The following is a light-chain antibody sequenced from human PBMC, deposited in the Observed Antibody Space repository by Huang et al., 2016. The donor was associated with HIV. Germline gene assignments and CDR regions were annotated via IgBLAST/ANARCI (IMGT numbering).Light chain of an antibody. Sequence: DIQMTQSPSSLSASVGDRVTITCRASQGISNYLACYQQKSGKVPKLLSYAASTLQSGVPSRFSGSGSGTDFTLTISSLQPEDVATYYCQKYNSAPWTFGQGTKVEIK. J-gene: IGKJ1*01. CDR3: QKYNSAPWT. V-gene: IGKV1-27*01. CDR1: QGISNY. CDR2: AAS.